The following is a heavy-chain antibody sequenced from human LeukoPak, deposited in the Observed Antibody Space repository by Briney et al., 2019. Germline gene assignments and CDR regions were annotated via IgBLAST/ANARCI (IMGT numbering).Heavy chain of an antibody. V-gene: IGHV3-21*01. Sequence: GSLRLSCAASGFTFSSYSMNWVRQAPGKGLEWVSSISSSSSYIYYADSVKGRFTISRDNAKNSLFLQMNSLRAEDTAVYYCARGSSNSGSYYNWFDPWGQGTLVTVSS. CDR2: ISSSSSYI. D-gene: IGHD1-26*01. CDR3: ARGSSNSGSYYNWFDP. CDR1: GFTFSSYS. J-gene: IGHJ5*02.